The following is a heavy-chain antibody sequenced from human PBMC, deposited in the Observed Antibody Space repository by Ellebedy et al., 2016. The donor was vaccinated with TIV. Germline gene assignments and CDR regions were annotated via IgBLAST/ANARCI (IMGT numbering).Heavy chain of an antibody. CDR1: GGTFSNYA. CDR2: IIPILGIA. V-gene: IGHV1-69*04. D-gene: IGHD1-26*01. J-gene: IGHJ4*02. Sequence: ASVKVSCKASGGTFSNYAINWVRQAPGQGLEWMGRIIPILGIADYAQNFQGRVTFTADKSTSTAYMELSSLRSEDTAVYYCARWAGSSGSFQGPYDYWGQGTLVAVSS. CDR3: ARWAGSSGSFQGPYDY.